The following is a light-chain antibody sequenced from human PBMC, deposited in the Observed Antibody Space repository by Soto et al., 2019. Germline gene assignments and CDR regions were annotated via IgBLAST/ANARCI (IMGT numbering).Light chain of an antibody. CDR2: EVT. CDR1: TSDVGAYDY. CDR3: SSYTRSSTYV. Sequence: QSALTQPASVSASPGQSIAISCSGTTSDVGAYDYVSWYQHHPGKAPKLIIYEVTYRPSGVSNRVSASKSGNTASLTISGLQSEDEADYYCSSYTRSSTYVFGPGTKLTVL. J-gene: IGLJ1*01. V-gene: IGLV2-14*01.